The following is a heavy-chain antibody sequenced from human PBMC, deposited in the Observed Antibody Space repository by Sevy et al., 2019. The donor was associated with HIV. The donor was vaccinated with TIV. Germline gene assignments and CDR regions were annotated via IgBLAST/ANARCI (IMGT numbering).Heavy chain of an antibody. Sequence: ASVKVSCKASGGIFRSYGISWVRQSPGQGLEWMGGIIPILGSVNYAQKFQGRVTITADEPPQTAYMELSSLRSEDTAEYYCARGGDNGWYYFDYWGQETLVTVSS. CDR2: IIPILGSV. V-gene: IGHV1-69*13. J-gene: IGHJ4*02. CDR3: ARGGDNGWYYFDY. D-gene: IGHD6-19*01. CDR1: GGIFRSYG.